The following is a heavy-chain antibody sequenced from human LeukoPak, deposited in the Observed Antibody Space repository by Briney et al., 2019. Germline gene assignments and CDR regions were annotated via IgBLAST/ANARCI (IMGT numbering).Heavy chain of an antibody. CDR3: AKVVLRFLEWLPSPYYFDY. J-gene: IGHJ4*02. CDR2: IYSGGST. V-gene: IGHV3-53*01. CDR1: GFTVSNNF. D-gene: IGHD3-3*01. Sequence: GGSLRLSCAASGFTVSNNFMTWVRQAPGKGLEWVSDIYSGGSTYYADSVKGRFTISRDNSKNTLYLQMNSLRAEDTAVYYCAKVVLRFLEWLPSPYYFDYWGQGTLVTVSS.